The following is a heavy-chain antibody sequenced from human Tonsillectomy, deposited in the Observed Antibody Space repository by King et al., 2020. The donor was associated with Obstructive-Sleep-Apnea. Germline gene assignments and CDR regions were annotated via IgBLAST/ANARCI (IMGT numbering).Heavy chain of an antibody. Sequence: QLQESGPGLVKPSETLSLTCTVSGGSISSSSYYWGWIRQPPGKGLEWIGSVYYSGSTYYNPSLKSRVTISVDTSKNQFSLKLSSVTAADTAVYYCARDEGRYYDSSGLWACDIGGQGTMVTVSS. J-gene: IGHJ3*02. CDR1: GGSISSSSYY. CDR2: VYYSGST. V-gene: IGHV4-39*07. CDR3: ARDEGRYYDSSGLWACDI. D-gene: IGHD3-22*01.